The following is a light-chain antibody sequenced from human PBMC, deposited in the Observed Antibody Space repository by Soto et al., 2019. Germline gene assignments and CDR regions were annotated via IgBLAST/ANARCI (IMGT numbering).Light chain of an antibody. CDR2: GAS. V-gene: IGKV3-15*01. CDR3: QQYHSWPLT. CDR1: QSVSSH. J-gene: IGKJ3*01. Sequence: EVIMTQSPTTLSVSPGAKVTISCTASQSVSSHLAWYQQRPGQPPRLVISGASSRATGIPARFSADGSGTEFFLTIGSLQFGDSAVYFWQQYHSWPLTIGPGNKVEFK.